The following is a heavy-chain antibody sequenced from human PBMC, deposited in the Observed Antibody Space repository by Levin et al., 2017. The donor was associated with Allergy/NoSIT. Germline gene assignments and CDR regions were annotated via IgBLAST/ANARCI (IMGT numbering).Heavy chain of an antibody. J-gene: IGHJ3*02. CDR2: IYYSGST. Sequence: PSETLSLTCTVSGGSISSYYWSWIRQPPGKGLEWIGYIYYSGSTNYNPSLKSRVTISVDTSKNQFSLKLSSLTAEDPAVYYCAGQRITMIVDEGNAVDIWGQGTMVTVSS. D-gene: IGHD3-22*01. CDR3: AGQRITMIVDEGNAVDI. V-gene: IGHV4-59*08. CDR1: GGSISSYY.